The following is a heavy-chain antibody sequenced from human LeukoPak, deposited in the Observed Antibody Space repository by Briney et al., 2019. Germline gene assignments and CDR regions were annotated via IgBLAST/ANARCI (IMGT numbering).Heavy chain of an antibody. CDR3: ARGNQAVVGAFGI. D-gene: IGHD6-19*01. Sequence: GGSLRLSCAASGFTFSSYAMHWVRQAPGKGLEYVSAISSNGGSTYYANSVKGRFTISRDNSKNTLYLQMGSLRAEDMAVYYCARGNQAVVGAFGIWGQGTMVTVSS. V-gene: IGHV3-64*01. J-gene: IGHJ3*02. CDR1: GFTFSSYA. CDR2: ISSNGGST.